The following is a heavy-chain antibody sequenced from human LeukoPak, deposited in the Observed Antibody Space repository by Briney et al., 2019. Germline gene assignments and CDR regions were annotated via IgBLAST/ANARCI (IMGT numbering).Heavy chain of an antibody. D-gene: IGHD2-21*01. CDR3: ARDYGPYPGCSWFDP. CDR2: INCNGGGT. V-gene: IGHV1-2*06. J-gene: IGHJ5*02. CDR1: GYTFTSYD. Sequence: GASVKVSCKASGYTFTSYDINWVRQAPGQGLEWMGRINCNGGGTSYAQKFQGRVTMTRDTSISTAYMELDRLTSDDTAVYYCARDYGPYPGCSWFDPWGQGTLVTVSS.